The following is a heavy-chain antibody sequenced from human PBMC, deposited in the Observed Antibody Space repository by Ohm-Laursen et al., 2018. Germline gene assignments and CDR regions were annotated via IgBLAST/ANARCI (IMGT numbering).Heavy chain of an antibody. CDR1: GFTFDDYA. J-gene: IGHJ6*02. Sequence: SLRLSCAASGFTFDDYAMHWVRHAPGKGLEWVSGISWNSGSIGYADSVKGRFTISRDNARSSLDLQMNSLRVEDTALYYCAKDLLAAPDYYGMDVWGQGTTVTVSS. CDR3: AKDLLAAPDYYGMDV. D-gene: IGHD6-13*01. CDR2: ISWNSGSI. V-gene: IGHV3-9*01.